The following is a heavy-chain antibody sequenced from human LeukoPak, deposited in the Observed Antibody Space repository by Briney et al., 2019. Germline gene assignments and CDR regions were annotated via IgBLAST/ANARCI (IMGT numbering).Heavy chain of an antibody. D-gene: IGHD3-22*01. J-gene: IGHJ4*02. Sequence: PGGSLRLSCAASGFTVSSKYMSWVRRAPGKGLEWVSVIYSGGATYYADSVKGGFTVSRDNSKNTVYLQMNSLRAEDRAIYYCARERDSSGYILAYWGQGTLVTVSS. CDR2: IYSGGAT. V-gene: IGHV3-53*01. CDR3: ARERDSSGYILAY. CDR1: GFTVSSKY.